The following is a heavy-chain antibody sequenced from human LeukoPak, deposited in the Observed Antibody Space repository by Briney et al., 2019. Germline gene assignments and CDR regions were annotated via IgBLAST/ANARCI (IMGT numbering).Heavy chain of an antibody. CDR3: ARTPVYYGMDV. J-gene: IGHJ6*04. CDR1: GYTFTSYY. CDR2: INPSGGST. Sequence: ASVKVSCKASGYTFTSYYMHWVRQAPGQGLEWMGIINPSGGSTSYAQKFQGRVTMTRDTSTSTVYMELSNLRSENTAVYYCARTPVYYGMDVWGKGTTVTVSS. V-gene: IGHV1-46*03.